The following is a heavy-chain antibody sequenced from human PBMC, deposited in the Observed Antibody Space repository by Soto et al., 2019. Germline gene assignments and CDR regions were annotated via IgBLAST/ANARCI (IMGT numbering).Heavy chain of an antibody. CDR3: STDRIAPDAPQFDD. J-gene: IGHJ4*02. CDR2: IKGKADGGAT. V-gene: IGHV3-15*01. CDR1: GFTFSHYA. Sequence: GGSLRLSCAASGFTFSHYAMHWVRQAPGKGLEWVGRIKGKADGGATDYAAPVKGRFTISGDDSENRLYLQMNSLKTEDIAMYYCSTDRIAPDAPQFDDWGQGTRVTVSS. D-gene: IGHD2-2*01.